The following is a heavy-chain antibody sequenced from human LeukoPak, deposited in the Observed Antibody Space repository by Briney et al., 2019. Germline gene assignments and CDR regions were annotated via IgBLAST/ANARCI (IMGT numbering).Heavy chain of an antibody. D-gene: IGHD3-10*01. V-gene: IGHV4-4*07. CDR2: ISSSGST. J-gene: IGHJ6*03. CDR1: GDSITYFY. CDR3: ARVEEGYGSGRRENYYYYYMDV. Sequence: SETLSLTCSVSGDSITYFYWSWIRQAAGKGLEWIGRISSSGSTDYNASLKSRVTMSVDTSKNQLSLKVISVTAADTAVYYCARVEEGYGSGRRENYYYYYMDVWGKGTTVTISS.